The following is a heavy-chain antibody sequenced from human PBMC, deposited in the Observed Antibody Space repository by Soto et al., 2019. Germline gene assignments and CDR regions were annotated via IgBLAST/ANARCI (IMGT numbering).Heavy chain of an antibody. CDR3: AYCNGGSCFEYFQH. Sequence: EVQLVESGGGVVQPGGSLRLSCAASGFMFSVYWMSWVRQAPGKGPEWVASIKQDGSEIHYVDSVKGRFTISRDNVKNSRYLQMNSLRAEDTAVYYCAYCNGGSCFEYFQHWGQGTLVTVS. J-gene: IGHJ1*01. V-gene: IGHV3-7*01. CDR1: GFMFSVYW. CDR2: IKQDGSEI. D-gene: IGHD2-15*01.